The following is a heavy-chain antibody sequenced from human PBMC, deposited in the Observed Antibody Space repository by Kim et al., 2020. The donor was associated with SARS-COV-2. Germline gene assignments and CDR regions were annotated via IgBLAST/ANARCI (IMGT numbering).Heavy chain of an antibody. J-gene: IGHJ3*02. D-gene: IGHD3-3*01. Sequence: IYYADSVKGRFTISRDNAKNSLYLQMNSLRAEDTAVYYCARDFGVALDIWGQGTMVTVSS. V-gene: IGHV3-48*03. CDR3: ARDFGVALDI. CDR2: I.